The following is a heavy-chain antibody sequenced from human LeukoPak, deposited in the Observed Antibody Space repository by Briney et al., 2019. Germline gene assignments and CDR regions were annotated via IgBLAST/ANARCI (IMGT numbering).Heavy chain of an antibody. CDR1: GGSFSGYY. V-gene: IGHV4-34*10. D-gene: IGHD3-10*01. CDR3: GRLRPTMIRGVISPSYSDTSGPVGR. Sequence: PSETLSLTCSVSGGSFSGYYWTWIRQPPGKGLEWIGEIDHSGRTTYSPSLKGRVTISSDPSKAQVFLQVTSIQVADTAIYYCGRLRPTMIRGVISPSYSDTSGPVGRWGPGTLVTVSS. CDR2: IDHSGRT. J-gene: IGHJ4*01.